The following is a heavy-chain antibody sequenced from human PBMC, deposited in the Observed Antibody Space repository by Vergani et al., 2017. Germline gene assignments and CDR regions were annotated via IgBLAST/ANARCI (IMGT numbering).Heavy chain of an antibody. Sequence: EVQLVQSGAEVKKPGESLKISCQISGYSFTNYWIGWVRQMPGKGLEWMGIIHPADSDTRYSPSFQGQVTISVGKSISTAYLQRSSLTASDSAMYYCARLYGCGSSGSKYFDYWGQGTLVTVSS. CDR2: IHPADSDT. CDR1: GYSFTNYW. D-gene: IGHD1-26*01. CDR3: ARLYGCGSSGSKYFDY. V-gene: IGHV5-51*01. J-gene: IGHJ4*02.